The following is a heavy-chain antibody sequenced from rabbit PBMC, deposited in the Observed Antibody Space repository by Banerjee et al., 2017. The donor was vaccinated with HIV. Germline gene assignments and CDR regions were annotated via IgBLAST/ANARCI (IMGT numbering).Heavy chain of an antibody. J-gene: IGHJ4*01. CDR1: GFTISRYY. CDR2: IYAGSSGST. Sequence: QEQLEESGGGLVTPGGTLTLTCTASGFTISRYYMCWVRQAPGKGLEWIACIYAGSSGSTYYASWAKGRFTISKTSSTTVTLQMTSLTAADTATYFCAREYAGSTYYINLWGPGTLVTVS. V-gene: IGHV1S45*01. CDR3: AREYAGSTYYINL. D-gene: IGHD8-1*01.